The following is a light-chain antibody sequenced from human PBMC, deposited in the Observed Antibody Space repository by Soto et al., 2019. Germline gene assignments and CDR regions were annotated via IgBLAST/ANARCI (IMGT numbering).Light chain of an antibody. V-gene: IGLV2-14*01. CDR3: SSYSSSSTLYV. Sequence: ALTQPASVSGSPGQSITISCTGTSSDVGGYKYVSWYQQRPGKAPQLIIYEVSNRPSGTSNRFSGSKSGNTASLTISGLQAEDEADYYCSSYSSSSTLYVLGSGTKVTVL. J-gene: IGLJ1*01. CDR1: SSDVGGYKY. CDR2: EVS.